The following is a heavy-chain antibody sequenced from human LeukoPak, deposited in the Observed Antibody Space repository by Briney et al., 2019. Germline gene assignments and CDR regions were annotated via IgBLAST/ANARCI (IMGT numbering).Heavy chain of an antibody. CDR2: MKGDGSVK. V-gene: IGHV3-7*01. D-gene: IGHD2-8*02. CDR1: GFTFSIYW. Sequence: GGSLRLSCAAAGFTFSIYWMSWVRQAPGKGLEWVASMKGDGSVKHFLDSVEGRFTIPRDNAKNSLYLQMNSLRAEDTAIYYCARWDAYYTGGIGYSGDFAFDFWGQGTLVTVSS. J-gene: IGHJ3*01. CDR3: ARWDAYYTGGIGYSGDFAFDF.